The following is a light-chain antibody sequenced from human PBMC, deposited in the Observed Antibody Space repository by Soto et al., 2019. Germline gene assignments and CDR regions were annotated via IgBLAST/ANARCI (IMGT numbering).Light chain of an antibody. Sequence: ESVLTQSPGTLSLSPGEIATLSCRASQRVSSSYLAWYQQKPGQAPRLLIYGASSRATGIPDRFSGSGSGTDFTLTISRLEPEDFAVYYCQQYGSSLGFSAGTKVELK. V-gene: IGKV3-20*01. CDR1: QRVSSSY. CDR2: GAS. J-gene: IGKJ4*01. CDR3: QQYGSSLG.